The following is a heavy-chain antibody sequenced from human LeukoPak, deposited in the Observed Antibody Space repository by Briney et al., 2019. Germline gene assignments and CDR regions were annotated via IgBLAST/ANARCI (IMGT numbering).Heavy chain of an antibody. V-gene: IGHV3-7*01. CDR3: ARDRGYSSFDY. J-gene: IGHJ4*02. CDR1: AFTFSSYW. D-gene: IGHD4-23*01. Sequence: GGSLRLSREASAFTFSSYWMSWVRQAPGKGLEWVANIKEDGSEINYVDSVKGRFTISRDNAKNSLFLQMNSLRVEDTAVCYCARDRGYSSFDYWGQGTLVTVSS. CDR2: IKEDGSEI.